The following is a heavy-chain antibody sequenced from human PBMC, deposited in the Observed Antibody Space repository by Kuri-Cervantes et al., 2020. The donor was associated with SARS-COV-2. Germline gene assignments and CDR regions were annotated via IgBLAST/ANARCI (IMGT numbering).Heavy chain of an antibody. J-gene: IGHJ6*03. D-gene: IGHD3-22*01. Sequence: ASVKVSCKASGYTFTSYGISWVRQAPGQRLEWMGWISAYNGNTNYAQKLQGRVTMTTDTSTSTAYMELSSLRSEDTAVYYCALGYWGSGYPRYYYYMDVWGKGTTVTVSS. CDR3: ALGYWGSGYPRYYYYMDV. CDR1: GYTFTSYG. CDR2: ISAYNGNT. V-gene: IGHV1-18*01.